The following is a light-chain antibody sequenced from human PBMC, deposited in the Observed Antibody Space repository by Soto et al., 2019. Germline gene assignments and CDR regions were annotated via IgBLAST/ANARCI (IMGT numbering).Light chain of an antibody. CDR3: VLYMGSGISV. V-gene: IGLV8-61*01. CDR2: STN. CDR1: SGSVSTSYY. J-gene: IGLJ2*01. Sequence: QTVVTQEPSFSVSPGRTVTLTFGLSSGSVSTSYYPSGYQQTPGQAPRTLIASTNPRSSGVPDRFSGSILGNKAALTITGAQADDESHYYCVLYMGSGISVFGGGTKVTVL.